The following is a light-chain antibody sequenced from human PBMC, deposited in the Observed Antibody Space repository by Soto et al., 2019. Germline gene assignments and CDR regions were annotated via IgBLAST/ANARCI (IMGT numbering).Light chain of an antibody. V-gene: IGLV2-8*01. J-gene: IGLJ1*01. CDR1: SSDVGGYIY. CDR2: EAS. CDR3: SSYAGSNTYG. Sequence: QSALAQPPSASGSPGQSVTISCTGTSSDVGGYIYVSWYQHHPGKAPKLMIYEASKRPSGVPDRFSGSKSGNTASLTVSGLQAEDEADYYCSSYAGSNTYGFGTGTKVTV.